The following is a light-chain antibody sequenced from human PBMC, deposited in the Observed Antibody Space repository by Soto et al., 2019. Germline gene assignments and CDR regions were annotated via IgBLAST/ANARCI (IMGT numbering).Light chain of an antibody. CDR1: SFNIGSNA. CDR3: SAWDDSLKGVV. J-gene: IGLJ2*01. CDR2: RND. Sequence: QSVLTQPPSASRTPGQRVTISCSGSSFNIGSNAVNWYQQLPGTAPKLLIYRNDQRPSGVPDRFSGSKSGTSASLAISELQSEDEADYYCSAWDDSLKGVVFGGGTKLTVL. V-gene: IGLV1-44*01.